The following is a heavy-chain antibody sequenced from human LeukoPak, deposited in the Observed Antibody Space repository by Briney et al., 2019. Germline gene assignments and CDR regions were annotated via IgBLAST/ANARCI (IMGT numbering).Heavy chain of an antibody. Sequence: GGSLRLSCAASGFTFSGSAMHWVRQAPGKGLEWVAFIRYDGSKKYYADSVKGRFTISRDNSKNTLYLQMNSLRGEDTALYYCAQKYSSGWYDQGFDYWGQGTLVTVSS. CDR1: GFTFSGSA. CDR2: IRYDGSKK. D-gene: IGHD6-19*01. CDR3: AQKYSSGWYDQGFDY. J-gene: IGHJ4*02. V-gene: IGHV3-30*02.